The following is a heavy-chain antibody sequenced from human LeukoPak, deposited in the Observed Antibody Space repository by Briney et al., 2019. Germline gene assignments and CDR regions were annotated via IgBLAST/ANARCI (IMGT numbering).Heavy chain of an antibody. CDR2: IIPIFGTA. J-gene: IGHJ3*02. CDR3: ARGDYKGIDAFDI. D-gene: IGHD4-11*01. CDR1: GGTFSSYA. Sequence: SVKVSCKDSGGTFSSYAISWVRQAPGQGLEWMGGIIPIFGTANYAQKFQGRVTITTDESTSTAYMELSSLRSEDTAVYYCARGDYKGIDAFDIWGQGTMVTVSS. V-gene: IGHV1-69*05.